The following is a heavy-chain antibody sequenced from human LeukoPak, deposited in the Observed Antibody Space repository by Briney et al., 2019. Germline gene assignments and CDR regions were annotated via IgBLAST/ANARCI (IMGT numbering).Heavy chain of an antibody. V-gene: IGHV1-2*02. Sequence: ASVKVSCKASGYTFTSYGISWVRQAPGQGLEWMGWINPNSGGTNYAQKFQGRVTMTRDTSISTAYMELSRLRSDDTAVYYCASEGITISPDAFDIWGQGTMVTVSS. J-gene: IGHJ3*02. CDR1: GYTFTSYG. CDR3: ASEGITISPDAFDI. CDR2: INPNSGGT. D-gene: IGHD3-9*01.